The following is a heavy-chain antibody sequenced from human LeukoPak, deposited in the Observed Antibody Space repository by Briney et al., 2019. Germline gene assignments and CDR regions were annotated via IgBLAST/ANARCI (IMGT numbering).Heavy chain of an antibody. D-gene: IGHD1-7*01. CDR2: ISSSSSYI. CDR3: AREEIWCPGTTSLCAFDI. V-gene: IGHV3-21*01. Sequence: GGSLRLSCAASGFTFSSYSMNWVRQAPGKGLEWVSSISSSSSYIYYADSVKGRFTISRDNAKNSLYLQMNSLRAEDTAVYYCAREEIWCPGTTSLCAFDIWGQGTMVTVSS. CDR1: GFTFSSYS. J-gene: IGHJ3*02.